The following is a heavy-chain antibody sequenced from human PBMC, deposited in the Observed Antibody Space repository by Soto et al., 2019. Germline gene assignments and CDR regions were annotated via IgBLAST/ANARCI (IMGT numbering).Heavy chain of an antibody. CDR1: GGSISSYY. V-gene: IGHV4-59*12. J-gene: IGHJ4*02. CDR3: ARDAWQKYSRSWPFDY. D-gene: IGHD6-13*01. Sequence: SETLSLTCTVSGGSISSYYWSWIRQPPGKGLEWVGYIYYSGSTNYNPSLKSRVTISVDTSKNQFSLKLSSVTAADTAVYYCARDAWQKYSRSWPFDYWGQGTLVTVSS. CDR2: IYYSGST.